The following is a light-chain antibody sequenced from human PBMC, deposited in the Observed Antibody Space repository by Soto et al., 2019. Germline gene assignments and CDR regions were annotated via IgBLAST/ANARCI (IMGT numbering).Light chain of an antibody. CDR2: LNSDGSH. CDR3: QTWGTGIRV. Sequence: QPVLTQSPSASASLGASVRLTCTLSSGHSSYTIAWHQQQPEKGPRYLMTLNSDGSHSKGDGIPDRFSGSSSGAERYLTISSLQSEDEADYYCQTWGTGIRVFGGGTKVTVL. CDR1: SGHSSYT. V-gene: IGLV4-69*01. J-gene: IGLJ3*02.